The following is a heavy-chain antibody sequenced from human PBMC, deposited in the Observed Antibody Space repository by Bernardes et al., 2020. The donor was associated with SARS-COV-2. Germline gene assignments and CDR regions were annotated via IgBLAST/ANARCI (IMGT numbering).Heavy chain of an antibody. CDR3: ARAKLRGGSTSCHDI. J-gene: IGHJ3*02. Sequence: ASVKVSCKASGYTFTSYGISWVRQAPGQGLEWMGWISAYNGNTNYAQKLQGRVTMTTDTSTSTAYMELRSLRSDDTAVYYCARAKLRGGSTSCHDIWGQGTMVTVSS. D-gene: IGHD2-2*01. CDR2: ISAYNGNT. V-gene: IGHV1-18*01. CDR1: GYTFTSYG.